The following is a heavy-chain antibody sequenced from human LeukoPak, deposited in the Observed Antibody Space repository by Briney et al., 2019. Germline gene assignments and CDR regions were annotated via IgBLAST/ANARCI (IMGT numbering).Heavy chain of an antibody. CDR3: ARDFPPSHYSSGWYRSRTGRRRDYYFDY. D-gene: IGHD6-19*01. CDR2: ISSSGSTI. CDR1: GFTFSDYY. J-gene: IGHJ4*02. V-gene: IGHV3-11*04. Sequence: GGSLRLSCAASGFTFSDYYMSWIRQAPGKGLEWVSDISSSGSTIYYADSVKGRFTISRDNAKNSLYLHMNSLRAEDTAVYYCARDFPPSHYSSGWYRSRTGRRRDYYFDYWGQGTLVTVSS.